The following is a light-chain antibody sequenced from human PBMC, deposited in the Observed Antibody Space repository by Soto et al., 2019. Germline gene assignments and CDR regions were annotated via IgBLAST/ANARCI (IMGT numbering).Light chain of an antibody. CDR1: QSVSSY. J-gene: IGKJ4*01. CDR2: DAS. V-gene: IGKV3-11*01. Sequence: EIVLTQSPATLSLSPGERATLSCRASQSVSSYLAWYRQIPGQAPRLLIYDASNTATGSPARFSGSGSGTDFTLTISSLEPEDFAVYYCQQRSNWPPTFGGGTKVEI. CDR3: QQRSNWPPT.